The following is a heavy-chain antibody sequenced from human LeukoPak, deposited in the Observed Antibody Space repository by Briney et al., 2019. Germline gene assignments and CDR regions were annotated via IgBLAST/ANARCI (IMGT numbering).Heavy chain of an antibody. J-gene: IGHJ3*02. D-gene: IGHD3-22*01. Sequence: GESLKISCKGSGYRFTTYWIGWVRQMPGKGLEWMGIIYPGDSDTRYSPSFQGQVTISADKSISTAYLQWSSLKASDTAMYYCARQKYYYDSSGFAFDIWGQGTMVTVSS. CDR3: ARQKYYYDSSGFAFDI. CDR2: IYPGDSDT. V-gene: IGHV5-51*01. CDR1: GYRFTTYW.